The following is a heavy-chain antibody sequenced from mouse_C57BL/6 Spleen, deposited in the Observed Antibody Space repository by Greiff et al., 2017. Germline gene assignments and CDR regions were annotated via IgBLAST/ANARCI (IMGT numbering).Heavy chain of an antibody. CDR2: IYPGDGDT. V-gene: IGHV1-82*01. Sequence: VQLQESGPELVKPGASVKISCKASGYAFSSSWMNWVKQRPGKGLEWIGRIYPGDGDTNYNGKFKGKATLTADKSSSTAYMQLSSLTSEDSAVYCCAREVYGSNLDYWGQGTTLTVSS. J-gene: IGHJ2*01. D-gene: IGHD1-1*01. CDR1: GYAFSSSW. CDR3: AREVYGSNLDY.